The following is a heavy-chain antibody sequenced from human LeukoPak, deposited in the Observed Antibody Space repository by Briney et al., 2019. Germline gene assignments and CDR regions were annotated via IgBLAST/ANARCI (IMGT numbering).Heavy chain of an antibody. CDR2: ISPSGGST. J-gene: IGHJ4*02. V-gene: IGHV1-46*01. Sequence: GASVKVSCKAFGYTFTSNYMHWVRQAPGQGPEWMGVISPSGGSTTYAQKFQGRVTLTRDMSTSTDYLELSSLRSEDTAVYYCAREVDYYDTSDYFPLGYWGQGTLVTVSS. D-gene: IGHD3-22*01. CDR1: GYTFTSNY. CDR3: AREVDYYDTSDYFPLGY.